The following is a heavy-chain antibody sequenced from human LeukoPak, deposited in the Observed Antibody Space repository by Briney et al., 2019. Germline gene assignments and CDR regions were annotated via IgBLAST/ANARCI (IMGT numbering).Heavy chain of an antibody. D-gene: IGHD3-10*01. CDR2: IYYSGST. V-gene: IGHV4-59*01. CDR3: ARTRLETDEFYFNY. J-gene: IGHJ4*02. CDR1: GGSISSYY. Sequence: VKPSETLSLTCTVSGGSISSYYWSWIRRPPGKGLEWIGYIYYSGSTNYNPSLKSRVTISVDTSKNQFSLKLSSVTAADTAVYYCARTRLETDEFYFNYWGQGTLVTVSS.